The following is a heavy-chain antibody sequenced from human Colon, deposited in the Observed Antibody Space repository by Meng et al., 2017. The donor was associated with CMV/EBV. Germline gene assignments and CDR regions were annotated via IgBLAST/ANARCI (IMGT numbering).Heavy chain of an antibody. CDR3: ARGNHMTTVTTVRGSYYYYSMDV. CDR2: INEYGSEK. Sequence: GESLKISCTPSGFTFSSYWMSWVRQAPGKGLEWVANINEYGSEKYYVDSVKGRFTISRDFAKNLLYLQLSSLRAEDTAVYYCARGNHMTTVTTVRGSYYYYSMDVWGRGTTVTVSS. CDR1: GFTFSSYW. J-gene: IGHJ6*03. D-gene: IGHD4-17*01. V-gene: IGHV3-7*04.